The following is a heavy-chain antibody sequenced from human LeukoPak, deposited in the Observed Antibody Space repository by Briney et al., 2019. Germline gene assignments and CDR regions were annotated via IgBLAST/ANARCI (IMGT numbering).Heavy chain of an antibody. Sequence: GGSLRLSCAASGFTLSSYAMSWVRQAPGKGLEWVSAISGSGGSTYYADSVKGRFTISRDNSKNTLYLQMNSLRAEDTAVYYCAKGIAVADYYFDYWGQGTLVTVSS. CDR1: GFTLSSYA. V-gene: IGHV3-23*01. CDR2: ISGSGGST. J-gene: IGHJ4*02. D-gene: IGHD6-19*01. CDR3: AKGIAVADYYFDY.